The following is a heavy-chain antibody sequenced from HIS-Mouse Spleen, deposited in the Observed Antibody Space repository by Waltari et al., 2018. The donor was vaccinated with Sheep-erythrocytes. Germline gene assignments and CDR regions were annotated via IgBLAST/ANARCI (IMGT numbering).Heavy chain of an antibody. J-gene: IGHJ3*02. V-gene: IGHV3-9*01. CDR1: GFTFDDYA. CDR3: AKGAFDI. CDR2: ISWNSGSI. Sequence: EVQLVESGGGLVQPGRSLRLSCSASGFTFDDYAMHGVRQAPGKGLEWVSGISWNSGSIGYADSVKGRFTISRDNAKNSLYLQMNSLRAEDTALYYCAKGAFDIWGQGTMVTVSS.